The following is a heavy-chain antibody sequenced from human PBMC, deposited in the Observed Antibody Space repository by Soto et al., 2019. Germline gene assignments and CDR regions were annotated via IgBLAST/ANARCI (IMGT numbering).Heavy chain of an antibody. CDR1: GGSISSYY. D-gene: IGHD3-22*01. CDR2: IYYSGST. V-gene: IGHV4-59*08. Sequence: SETLSLTCTVSGGSISSYYWSWIRQPPGKGLEWIGYIYYSGSTNYNPSLKSRVTISVDTSKNQFSLKLSSVTAADTAVYYCARTAGYYPHYFDFWGQGTLVTVSS. J-gene: IGHJ4*02. CDR3: ARTAGYYPHYFDF.